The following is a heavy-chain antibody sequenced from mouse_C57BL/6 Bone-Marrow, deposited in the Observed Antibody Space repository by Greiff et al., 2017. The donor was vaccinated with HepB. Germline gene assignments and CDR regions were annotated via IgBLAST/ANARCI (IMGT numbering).Heavy chain of an antibody. J-gene: IGHJ4*01. CDR2: IRNKANGYTT. CDR3: ARPDSSGYVMDY. D-gene: IGHD3-2*02. Sequence: EVQLVESGGGLVQPGGSLSLSCAASGFTFTDYYMSWVRQPPGKALEWLGFIRNKANGYTTEYSASVKGQFTISRDNSQSILYLQMNALRAEDSATYYCARPDSSGYVMDYWGQGTSVTVSS. CDR1: GFTFTDYY. V-gene: IGHV7-3*01.